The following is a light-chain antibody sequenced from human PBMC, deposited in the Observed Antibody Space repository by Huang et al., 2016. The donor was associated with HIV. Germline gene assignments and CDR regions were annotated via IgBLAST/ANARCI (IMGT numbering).Light chain of an antibody. CDR2: NAS. CDR1: QNIKNA. V-gene: IGKV3-11*01. J-gene: IGKJ2*01. Sequence: EIVLTQSPATLSLSPGERVALSCRASQNIKNAFSWYQKMPGPAPRLLISNASNRASGHPARFSGSGSGTDFTLTISSLEPEDFVVYFCQQRTNWPPGYTFGQGTKL. CDR3: QQRTNWPPGYT.